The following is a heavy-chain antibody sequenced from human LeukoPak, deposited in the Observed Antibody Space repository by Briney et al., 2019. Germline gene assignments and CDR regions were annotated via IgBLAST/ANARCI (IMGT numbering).Heavy chain of an antibody. CDR1: AFTFSSYW. CDR3: ARDSRVRSFDY. CDR2: IKQDGSEK. Sequence: GGSLRLSCTASAFTFSSYWMSGGRQAPGKGLEGVANIKQDGSEKYYVDSVKGRFTIARDNAKNSLYLQMNSLRAEDTAVYYCARDSRVRSFDYWGQGTLVTVSS. D-gene: IGHD2-2*01. V-gene: IGHV3-7*01. J-gene: IGHJ4*02.